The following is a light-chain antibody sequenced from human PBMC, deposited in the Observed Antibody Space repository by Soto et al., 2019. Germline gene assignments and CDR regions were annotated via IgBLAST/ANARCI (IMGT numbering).Light chain of an antibody. Sequence: DIPLTQSPSTLSASVRDGVVIXCRASQSISSWLAWYQQKPGKAPKLLIYKASSLESGVPSRFSGSGSGTEFTLTIRSLQPDDFATYYCQQYNTYLWTFGQGTKVDI. CDR1: QSISSW. J-gene: IGKJ1*01. V-gene: IGKV1-5*03. CDR2: KAS. CDR3: QQYNTYLWT.